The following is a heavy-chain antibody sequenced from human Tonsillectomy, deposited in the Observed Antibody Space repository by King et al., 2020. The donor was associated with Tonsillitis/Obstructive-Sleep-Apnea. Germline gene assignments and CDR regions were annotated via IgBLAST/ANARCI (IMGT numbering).Heavy chain of an antibody. CDR1: GFSLTTSGVY. CDR3: EPNAEYCSSTTCYGGPYYYMDV. Sequence: TLKESGPTLVKPTQTLTLTCTFSGFSLTTSGVYVGWIRQPPGKALEWLALIYWDDDKQYSPSLKSRLTITKDTPKNQVVLTMTNKDPVDTATYYCEPNAEYCSSTTCYGGPYYYMDVWGKGTTVTVSS. D-gene: IGHD2-2*01. CDR2: IYWDDDK. J-gene: IGHJ6*03. V-gene: IGHV2-5*02.